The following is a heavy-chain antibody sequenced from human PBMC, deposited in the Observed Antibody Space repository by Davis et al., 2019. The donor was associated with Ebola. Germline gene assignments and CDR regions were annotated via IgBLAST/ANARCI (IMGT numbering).Heavy chain of an antibody. V-gene: IGHV3-30-3*01. CDR1: GFTFSSYA. CDR3: ARWDERGALYYYYYGMDV. Sequence: GGSLRLSCAASGFTFSSYAMHWVRQAPGKGLEWVAVISYDGSNKYYADSVKGRFTISRDNSKNTLYLQMNSLRAEDTAVYYCARWDERGALYYYYYGMDVWGKGTTVTVSS. J-gene: IGHJ6*04. CDR2: ISYDGSNK. D-gene: IGHD1-26*01.